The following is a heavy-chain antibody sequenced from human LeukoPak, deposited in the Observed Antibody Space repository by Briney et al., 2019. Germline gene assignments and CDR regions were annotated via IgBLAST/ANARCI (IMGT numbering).Heavy chain of an antibody. CDR1: GFTFSSYW. Sequence: GGSLRLSCVASGFTFSSYWMHWVRQAPGKGLEWVSRIYFEKDTTTYAGSVKGRFTISRDNTKNTLYLQMDSLRDEDAAVYYCVRAGSGFDYWGQGTLVTVTS. V-gene: IGHV3-74*01. D-gene: IGHD2-15*01. J-gene: IGHJ4*02. CDR3: VRAGSGFDY. CDR2: IYFEKDTT.